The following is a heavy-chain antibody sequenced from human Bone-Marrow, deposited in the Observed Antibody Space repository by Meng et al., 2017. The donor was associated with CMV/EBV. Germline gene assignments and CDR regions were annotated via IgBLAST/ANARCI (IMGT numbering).Heavy chain of an antibody. J-gene: IGHJ6*02. CDR2: INPNSGGT. Sequence: ASVKVSCKASGYTFTGYYMHWVRQAPGQGLEWMGWINPNSGGTNYAQKFQGRVTMTRDTSISTAYMELSRLRSDDTAVYYCARKGYCSSTSCYYGMDVWGQGTTATVSS. V-gene: IGHV1-2*02. CDR3: ARKGYCSSTSCYYGMDV. D-gene: IGHD2-2*01. CDR1: GYTFTGYY.